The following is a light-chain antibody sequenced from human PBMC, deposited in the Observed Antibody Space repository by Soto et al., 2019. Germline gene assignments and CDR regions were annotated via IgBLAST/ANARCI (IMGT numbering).Light chain of an antibody. Sequence: QSALTQPASVSGSPGQSITISCTGTSSDVGGYNYVSWYQQHPGKAPKLMIYDVSNGPSGVSNRFSGSKSGNTASLTISGLQAEDEADYYCSSYTSSSTLGHVVFGGGTKLTVL. J-gene: IGLJ2*01. CDR2: DVS. V-gene: IGLV2-14*01. CDR3: SSYTSSSTLGHVV. CDR1: SSDVGGYNY.